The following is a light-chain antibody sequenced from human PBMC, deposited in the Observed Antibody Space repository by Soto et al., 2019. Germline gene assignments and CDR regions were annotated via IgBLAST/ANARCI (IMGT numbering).Light chain of an antibody. CDR2: DVS. J-gene: IGKJ5*01. CDR3: QQYDDLPIT. Sequence: DIQMTQSPSSLSVSVGDRGTITCQASHDITNFLNWYQQEPGKAPKLLIYDVSKLETGVPSRFSGSGSGTDFTLTISSLQPEDIATYFCQQYDDLPITFGQGTRLEIK. CDR1: HDITNF. V-gene: IGKV1-33*01.